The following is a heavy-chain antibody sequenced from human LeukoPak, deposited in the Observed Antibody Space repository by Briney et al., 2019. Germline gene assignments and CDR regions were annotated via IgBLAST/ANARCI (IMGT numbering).Heavy chain of an antibody. Sequence: SETLSLTCTVSGGSISSYYWSWIRQPPGKGLEWIGYIYYSGSTNYNPSLKSRVTISVDTSKNQFSLKLSSVTAADTAVYYCASTPGITMVRGVIISAFDIWGQGTMVTVSS. CDR1: GGSISSYY. V-gene: IGHV4-59*01. D-gene: IGHD3-10*01. CDR2: IYYSGST. J-gene: IGHJ3*02. CDR3: ASTPGITMVRGVIISAFDI.